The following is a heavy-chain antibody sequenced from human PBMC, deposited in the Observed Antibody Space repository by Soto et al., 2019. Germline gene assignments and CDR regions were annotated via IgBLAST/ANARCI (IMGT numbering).Heavy chain of an antibody. J-gene: IGHJ4*02. D-gene: IGHD3-22*01. CDR2: IYYSGRT. CDR1: GGSISSGDKY. CDR3: ARRHFDSSGSNFDY. V-gene: IGHV4-30-4*01. Sequence: QVQLQESGPGLVKPSQTLSLTCTVSGGSISSGDKYWSWIRQPPGKGLEWIGYIYYSGRTYYNPSLKSRVTISVDTSKNQFSLKLTSVTAADTAVYYCARRHFDSSGSNFDYWGQGTLVTVSS.